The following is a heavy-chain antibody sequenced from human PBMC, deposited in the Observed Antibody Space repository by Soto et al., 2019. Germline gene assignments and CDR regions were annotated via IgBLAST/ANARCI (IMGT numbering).Heavy chain of an antibody. D-gene: IGHD6-13*01. V-gene: IGHV4-61*01. CDR1: GGSVSSGSYY. Sequence: SETLSLTCTVSGGSVSSGSYYWSWIRQPPGKGLEWIGYIYYSGSTNYNPSLKSRVTISVDTSKNQFSLKLSSVTAADTAVYYCAREPYSSSWYYYYYGMDVWGQGTTVTV. CDR2: IYYSGST. J-gene: IGHJ6*02. CDR3: AREPYSSSWYYYYYGMDV.